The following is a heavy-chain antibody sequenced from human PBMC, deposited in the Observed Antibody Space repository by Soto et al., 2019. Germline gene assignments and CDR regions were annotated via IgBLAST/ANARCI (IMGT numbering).Heavy chain of an antibody. J-gene: IGHJ4*02. CDR2: INGGGGSP. CDR1: GFTFSTYT. Sequence: GGSLRLSCAASGFTFSTYTMSWVRRAPGKGLEWVSTINGGGGSPYYADSVQGRFTISRDNPKNTLYLQLNSLTVDDTATYYCAKARCSTSNCYVPDYWGQGAPVTVSS. V-gene: IGHV3-23*01. D-gene: IGHD2-2*01. CDR3: AKARCSTSNCYVPDY.